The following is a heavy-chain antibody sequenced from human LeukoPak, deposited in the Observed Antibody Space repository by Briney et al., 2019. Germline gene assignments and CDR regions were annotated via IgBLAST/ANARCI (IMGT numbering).Heavy chain of an antibody. D-gene: IGHD3-10*01. CDR1: GYIFDRYA. J-gene: IGHJ4*02. Sequence: ASVKVSCKASGYIFDRYAMNWLRQPPAQGLEWMGWINTNSGNPTYAQGFTGRFLFSLDTSVSTAYLQIFNLKAEDTAVYYYVRELETMVRGVVVDYWGQGTLVYVSS. CDR3: VRELETMVRGVVVDY. CDR2: INTNSGNP. V-gene: IGHV7-4-1*01.